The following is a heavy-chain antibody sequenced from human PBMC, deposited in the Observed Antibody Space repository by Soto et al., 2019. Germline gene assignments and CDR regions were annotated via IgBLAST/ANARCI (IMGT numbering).Heavy chain of an antibody. CDR3: ATRDTGRVY. CDR2: SHQSGNT. V-gene: IGHV4-4*02. Sequence: QVQLQESGPGLVKPSGTLSLTCAVSGVSIGSHDWWTWVRQPPGKGLEWIGESHQSGNTNYNSSLESRVTISLDMSKTHFCLQLSSVTVADTAVYYCATRDTGRVYWGQGTLVTVSS. J-gene: IGHJ4*02. CDR1: GVSIGSHDW. D-gene: IGHD5-18*01.